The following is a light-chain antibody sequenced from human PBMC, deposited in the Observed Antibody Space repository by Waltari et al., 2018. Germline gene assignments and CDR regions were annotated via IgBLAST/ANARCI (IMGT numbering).Light chain of an antibody. CDR3: QQSYNSPRT. Sequence: DIQMTQSPSSLSASVGDRVTITCRASQTVSTPLNWYQQQPGKATKLLVYGASRLQSGVPTRFSGSGSGTDFTLTISSLQPEDFATYYCQQSYNSPRTFGQGTNVDI. CDR1: QTVSTP. CDR2: GAS. J-gene: IGKJ1*01. V-gene: IGKV1-39*01.